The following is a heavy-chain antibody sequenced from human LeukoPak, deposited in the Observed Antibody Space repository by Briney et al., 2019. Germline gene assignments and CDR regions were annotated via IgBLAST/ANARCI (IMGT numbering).Heavy chain of an antibody. V-gene: IGHV3-11*04. CDR1: GFTFSDYY. D-gene: IGHD3-10*01. CDR3: ARDHGLDGSGSYYNDY. Sequence: GGSLRLSCAASGFTFSDYYMSWIRQAPGKGLEWVSYISKSGSTINYADSVKGRFTISRDNAKNSLYLQMNSLRAEDTAVYYCARDHGLDGSGSYYNDYWGQGTLVTVSS. CDR2: ISKSGSTI. J-gene: IGHJ4*02.